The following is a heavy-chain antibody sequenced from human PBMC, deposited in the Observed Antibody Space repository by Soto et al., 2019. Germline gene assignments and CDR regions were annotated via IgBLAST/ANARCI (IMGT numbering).Heavy chain of an antibody. J-gene: IGHJ4*02. V-gene: IGHV3-23*01. CDR1: GFTFSSYA. D-gene: IGHD4-17*01. CDR3: AKAPNYGDYVYGNDY. CDR2: ISGSGGST. Sequence: GGSLRLSCAASGFTFSSYAMSWVRQAPGKGLEWVSAISGSGGSTYYADSVKGRFTISRDNSKNTLYLQMNSLRAEDTAVYYCAKAPNYGDYVYGNDYWGQGTLVTVSS.